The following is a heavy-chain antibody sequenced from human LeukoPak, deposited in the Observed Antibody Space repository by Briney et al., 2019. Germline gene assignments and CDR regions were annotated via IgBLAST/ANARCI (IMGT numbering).Heavy chain of an antibody. CDR2: ISGSGGST. J-gene: IGHJ4*02. Sequence: GGSLRLSCAASGFTFSSYAMSWVRQAPGKGLEWVSAISGSGGSTYYADSVKGRFTIFRDNSKNTLYLQMNSLRAEDTAVYYCASVDTALFDYWGQGTLVTVSS. CDR3: ASVDTALFDY. D-gene: IGHD5-18*01. V-gene: IGHV3-23*01. CDR1: GFTFSSYA.